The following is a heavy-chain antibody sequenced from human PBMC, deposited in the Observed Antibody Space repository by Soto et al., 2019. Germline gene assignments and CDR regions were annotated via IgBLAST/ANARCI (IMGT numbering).Heavy chain of an antibody. CDR2: ISYSADKT. Sequence: EVQLLESGGGLVQPGGSLRLSCAASGFTFSNYVMNWVRQAPGKGLEWVSTISYSADKTFYADSVKGRFTISRDNSRDTLFLQMNSLRADDAPVYYCSRRARTATTNWGAFDIWGQGTMVTVSS. J-gene: IGHJ3*02. CDR1: GFTFSNYV. D-gene: IGHD1-7*01. CDR3: SRRARTATTNWGAFDI. V-gene: IGHV3-23*01.